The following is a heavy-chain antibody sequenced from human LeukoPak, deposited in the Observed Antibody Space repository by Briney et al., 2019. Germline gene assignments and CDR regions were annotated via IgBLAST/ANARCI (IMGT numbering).Heavy chain of an antibody. V-gene: IGHV3-21*04. CDR1: GFTLSSYA. Sequence: GGSLRLSCVASGFTLSSYAVSWVRQAPGKGLQWVSSLGISGDYAWYADSVKGRFTISLDNAKNSLYLQMNSLRAEDTAVYYCVRGFGAAYFDYWGQGTLVTVSS. J-gene: IGHJ4*02. CDR2: LGISGDYA. D-gene: IGHD3-3*01. CDR3: VRGFGAAYFDY.